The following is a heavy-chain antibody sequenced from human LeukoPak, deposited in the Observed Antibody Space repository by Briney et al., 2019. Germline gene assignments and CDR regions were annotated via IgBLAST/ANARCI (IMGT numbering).Heavy chain of an antibody. Sequence: TGGSLRLSCAASGFTFSTFSMNWVRQAPGKGLEWVSYISSSSSSIYYADSVKGRFTISRDSAKNSLYLQMNGLRDEDTAVYYCARHLYRAFDYWGQGTLVTVSS. CDR2: ISSSSSSI. CDR1: GFTFSTFS. V-gene: IGHV3-48*02. J-gene: IGHJ4*02. D-gene: IGHD1-26*01. CDR3: ARHLYRAFDY.